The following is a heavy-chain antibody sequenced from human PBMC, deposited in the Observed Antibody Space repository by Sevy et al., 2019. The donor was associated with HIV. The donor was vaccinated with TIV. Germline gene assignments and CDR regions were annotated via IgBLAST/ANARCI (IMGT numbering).Heavy chain of an antibody. D-gene: IGHD2-21*02. J-gene: IGHJ4*02. Sequence: GGSLRLSCVGSGFSFSNHWMTWLRQAPGKGLEWVASISATGGSTYYADSVKGRFTISRDVSKGILYLQMNSLTAEDTAIFYCAKTLQKLPFHPHYFDYWGQGTLVTVSS. CDR3: AKTLQKLPFHPHYFDY. CDR2: ISATGGST. CDR1: GFSFSNHW. V-gene: IGHV3-23*01.